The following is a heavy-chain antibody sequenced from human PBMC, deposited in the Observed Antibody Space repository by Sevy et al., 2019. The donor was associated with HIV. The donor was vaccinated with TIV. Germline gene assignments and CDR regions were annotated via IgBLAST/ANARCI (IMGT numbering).Heavy chain of an antibody. CDR2: IGSSGSPI. CDR1: GFIFSSSE. D-gene: IGHD5-18*01. CDR3: ARVSVDTNFYGMDV. V-gene: IGHV3-48*03. J-gene: IGHJ6*02. Sequence: GGSLRLSCAASGFIFSSSEMNWVRQAPGKGLEWVSYIGSSGSPIYYADSVKGRFTISRGNAKNSLYLQMNSLRAEDTAVYYCARVSVDTNFYGMDVWGQGTTVTVSS.